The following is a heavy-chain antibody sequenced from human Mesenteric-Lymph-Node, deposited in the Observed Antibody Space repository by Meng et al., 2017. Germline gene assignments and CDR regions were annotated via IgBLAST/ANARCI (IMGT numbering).Heavy chain of an antibody. CDR3: ARLDLGLAH. D-gene: IGHD3-16*01. CDR1: GGKFTSFV. J-gene: IGHJ4*02. Sequence: QVQLVQSGVEVKKPGPSVKVSCKASGGKFTSFVFNWVRQAPGQGLEWMGGIIPILGTTNYAEKFRGRLTISADTSARTAYMELTSLNSDDTAVYYCARLDLGLAHWGQGTLVTVSS. CDR2: IIPILGTT. V-gene: IGHV1-69*10.